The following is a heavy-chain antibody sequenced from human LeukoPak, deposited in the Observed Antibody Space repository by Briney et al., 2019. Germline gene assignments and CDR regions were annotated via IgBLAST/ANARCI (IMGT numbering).Heavy chain of an antibody. CDR3: ARPVVAATTETSYNWFDP. CDR2: IYYSGST. CDR1: GGSISSSSYY. J-gene: IGHJ5*02. D-gene: IGHD2-15*01. V-gene: IGHV4-39*01. Sequence: PSETLSLTCTVSGGSISSSSYYWGWIRQPPGKGLEWIGSIYYSGSTYYNPSLKSRVTISVDTSKNQFSLKLSSVTAADTAVYYCARPVVAATTETSYNWFDPWGQGTLVTVSS.